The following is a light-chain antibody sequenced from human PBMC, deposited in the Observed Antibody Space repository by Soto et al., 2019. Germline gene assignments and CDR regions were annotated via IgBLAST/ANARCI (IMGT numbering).Light chain of an antibody. CDR3: HQYGSSPWT. CDR1: QTVSTNY. CDR2: GAS. Sequence: EIGLTQSPGILSLSPGERATLSCRASQTVSTNYLAWYQQKPGQAPRLLIYGASHRATGIPDRFSGSGSVTAFTRTISRLEPEDFAVFYCHQYGSSPWTFGQGTKVEIK. J-gene: IGKJ1*01. V-gene: IGKV3-20*01.